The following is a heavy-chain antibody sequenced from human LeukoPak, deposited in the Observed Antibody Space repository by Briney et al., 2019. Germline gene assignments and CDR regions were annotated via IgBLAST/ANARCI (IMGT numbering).Heavy chain of an antibody. CDR2: INPNSGGT. Sequence: ASVKVSCKASAFTFSGYYIQWVRQAPGQGLEWVGWINPNSGGTTYAQKFQGRVTVTRDTSITTVYMDLTRLRSDDTAVYYCATTGRMYCSGISCSKLDSWGQGTLVTVSS. CDR1: AFTFSGYY. D-gene: IGHD2-2*01. J-gene: IGHJ4*02. V-gene: IGHV1-2*02. CDR3: ATTGRMYCSGISCSKLDS.